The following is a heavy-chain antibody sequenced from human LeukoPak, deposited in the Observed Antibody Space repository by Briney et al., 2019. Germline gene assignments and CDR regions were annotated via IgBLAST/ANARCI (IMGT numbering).Heavy chain of an antibody. J-gene: IGHJ4*02. CDR2: ILYDGSNK. CDR1: GFTFSSYG. V-gene: IGHV3-33*01. CDR3: ARGSGITIFGVVPIDY. D-gene: IGHD3-3*01. Sequence: GGSLRLSCAASGFTFSSYGMHWVRQAPGKGLEWVAVILYDGSNKYYADSVKGRFTISRDNSKNTLYLQMNSLRAEDTAVYYCARGSGITIFGVVPIDYWGQGTLVTVSS.